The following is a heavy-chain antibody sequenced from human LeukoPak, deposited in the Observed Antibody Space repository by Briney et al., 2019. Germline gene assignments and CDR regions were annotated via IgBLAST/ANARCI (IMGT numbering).Heavy chain of an antibody. Sequence: GGSLRLSCAASGFTFSSYEMNWVRQAPGKGLEWVSYISSSGSTIYYADSVKGRFTISRDNSKNTLYLQMNSLRAEDTAVYYCAKDRSSVWYVGADFDCWGQGTLVTVSS. J-gene: IGHJ4*02. V-gene: IGHV3-48*03. CDR1: GFTFSSYE. D-gene: IGHD6-19*01. CDR3: AKDRSSVWYVGADFDC. CDR2: ISSSGSTI.